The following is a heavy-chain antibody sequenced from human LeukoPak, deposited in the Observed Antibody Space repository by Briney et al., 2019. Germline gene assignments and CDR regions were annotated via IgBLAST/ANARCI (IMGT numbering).Heavy chain of an antibody. D-gene: IGHD3-10*01. J-gene: IGHJ3*02. CDR2: INHSGST. CDR3: ARHMILWFGELYAFDI. V-gene: IGHV4-34*01. CDR1: GGSFSGYY. Sequence: SETLSLTCAVYGGSFSGYYWSWIRQPPGKGLEWIGEINHSGSTNYNPSLKSRVTISVDTSKNQFSLKLSSVTAADTAVYYCARHMILWFGELYAFDIWGQGTMVTISS.